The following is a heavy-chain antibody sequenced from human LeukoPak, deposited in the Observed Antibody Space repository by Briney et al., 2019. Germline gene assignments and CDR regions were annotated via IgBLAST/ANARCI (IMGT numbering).Heavy chain of an antibody. V-gene: IGHV3-30*04. CDR3: ARGMWLASHAFDI. CDR2: ISYDGSNK. D-gene: IGHD3-22*01. J-gene: IGHJ3*02. Sequence: GGSLRLSCAASGFTFSSYAMHWVRQAPGKGLEWVAVISYDGSNKYYADSVKGRFTISRDNSKNTLYLQMNSLRAEDTAVYYCARGMWLASHAFDIWGQGTMVTVSS. CDR1: GFTFSSYA.